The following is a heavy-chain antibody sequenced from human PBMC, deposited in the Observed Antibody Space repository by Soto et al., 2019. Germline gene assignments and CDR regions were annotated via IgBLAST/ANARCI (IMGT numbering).Heavy chain of an antibody. CDR3: AREIRVAGYNYFDH. CDR2: IYYSGST. J-gene: IGHJ4*02. D-gene: IGHD6-19*01. CDR1: GGSISSGGYY. V-gene: IGHV4-31*03. Sequence: PSETLSLTCTVSGGSISSGGYYWSWIRQHPGKGLEWIGYIYYSGSTYYNPSLKSRVTISVDTSKNQFSLKLSSVTAADTAVYYCAREIRVAGYNYFDHWGQGTLVTVSS.